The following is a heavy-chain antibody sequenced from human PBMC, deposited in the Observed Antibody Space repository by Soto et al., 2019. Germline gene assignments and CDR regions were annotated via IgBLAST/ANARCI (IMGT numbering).Heavy chain of an antibody. CDR3: ARQATIGYCSSTSCHTFDY. J-gene: IGHJ4*02. D-gene: IGHD2-2*01. CDR1: GFTFSDYY. V-gene: IGHV3-11*01. CDR2: ISSSGSTI. Sequence: GGSLRLSCAASGFTFSDYYMSWIRQAPGKGLEWVSYISSSGSTIYYADSVKGRFTISRDNAKNSLYLQMNSLRAEDTAVYYCARQATIGYCSSTSCHTFDYWGQGTLVTVSS.